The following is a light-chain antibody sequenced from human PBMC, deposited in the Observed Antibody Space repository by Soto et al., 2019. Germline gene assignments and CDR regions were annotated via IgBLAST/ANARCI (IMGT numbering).Light chain of an antibody. CDR2: EVS. J-gene: IGLJ1*01. CDR1: SSDVGGYNY. CDR3: SPYAASNNFV. Sequence: QSVLTQPPSASGSPGQSVTISCTGTSSDVGGYNYVSWYQQHPGKAPKLMIYEVSKRPSGVPDRFSGSKSGNTASLTVSGLQAEDGAVYSCSPYAASNNFVFGTGPQLTVL. V-gene: IGLV2-8*01.